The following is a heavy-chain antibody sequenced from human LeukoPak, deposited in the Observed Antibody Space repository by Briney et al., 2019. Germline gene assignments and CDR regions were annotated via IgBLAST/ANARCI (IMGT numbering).Heavy chain of an antibody. CDR1: GGSISSGGYY. CDR2: IYYSGST. J-gene: IGHJ4*02. D-gene: IGHD1-26*01. Sequence: SETLSLTCTVSGGSISSGGYYWSWTRQHPGKGLEWIGYIYYSGSTYYNPSLKSRVTISVDTSKNQFSLKLSSVTAADTAVYYCARVRVGADQYYFDYWGQGTLVTVSS. CDR3: ARVRVGADQYYFDY. V-gene: IGHV4-31*03.